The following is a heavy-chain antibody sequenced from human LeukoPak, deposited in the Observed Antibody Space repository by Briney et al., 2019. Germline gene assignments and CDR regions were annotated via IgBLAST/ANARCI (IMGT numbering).Heavy chain of an antibody. D-gene: IGHD2-2*01. CDR1: GFTVSSNY. CDR3: ARDGRYCIITSCYGYYGMDV. V-gene: IGHV3-53*04. Sequence: GGSLRLSCAASGFTVSSNYMSWVRQAPGKGLGWVSVIYSGGSTYYADSVKGRFAISRQNSKNTLDLQMNSLRPEDTAVYYCARDGRYCIITSCYGYYGMDVWGQGTTVTVTS. J-gene: IGHJ6*02. CDR2: IYSGGST.